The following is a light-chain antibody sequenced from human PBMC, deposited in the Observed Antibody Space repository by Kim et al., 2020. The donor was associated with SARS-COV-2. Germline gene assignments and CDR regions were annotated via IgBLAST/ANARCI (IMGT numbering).Light chain of an antibody. CDR3: CSYVGSSTWV. Sequence: GQSITISCTGTSSDVGTYNLVSWYQHHPGKAPKLMIYEVTKRPSGVSNRFSGSKSGNTASLTISGLQAEDEADYYCCSYVGSSTWVFGGGTKLTVL. CDR2: EVT. CDR1: SSDVGTYNL. J-gene: IGLJ3*02. V-gene: IGLV2-23*02.